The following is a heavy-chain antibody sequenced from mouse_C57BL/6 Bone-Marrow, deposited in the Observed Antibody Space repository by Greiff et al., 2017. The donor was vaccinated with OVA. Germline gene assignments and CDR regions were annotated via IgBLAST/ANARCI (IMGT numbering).Heavy chain of an antibody. CDR2: IYPGSGST. CDR1: GYTFTSYW. Sequence: QVQLQQPGAELVKPGASVKMSCKASGYTFTSYWINWVKQRPGQGLEWIGDIYPGSGSTNYNEKFKSKATLTVDTSSSTAYIPLSSLTSEDSAVYSCARDDGYYFYAMDYWGQGTTVTVSS. CDR3: ARDDGYYFYAMDY. J-gene: IGHJ4*01. D-gene: IGHD2-3*01. V-gene: IGHV1-55*01.